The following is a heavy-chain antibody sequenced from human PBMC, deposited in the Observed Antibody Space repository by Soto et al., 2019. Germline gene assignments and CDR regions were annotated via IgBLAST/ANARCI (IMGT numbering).Heavy chain of an antibody. Sequence: ASVKVSCKASGYTFTGYYMHWVRQAPGQGPEWMGWINPNSGGTNYAQKFQGRVTMTRDTSISTAYMELSRLRSDDTAVYYCARVTGSGSYGMDVWGQGTTVTVSS. CDR3: ARVTGSGSYGMDV. CDR2: INPNSGGT. D-gene: IGHD2-15*01. CDR1: GYTFTGYY. V-gene: IGHV1-2*02. J-gene: IGHJ6*02.